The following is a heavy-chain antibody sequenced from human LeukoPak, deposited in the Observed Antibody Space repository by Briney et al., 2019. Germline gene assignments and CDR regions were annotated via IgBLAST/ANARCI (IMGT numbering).Heavy chain of an antibody. CDR1: GFIYSHYG. Sequence: GGSLRLPCAASGFIYSHYGMHWVHQAPGKGLECVAVIWSDGTNSFYAGSVKGRFTISRDNSQRTLFLQMNSLRVEDTAMYYCVRDAQRGFDYSNSLRYWGHGTLVTVSS. J-gene: IGHJ4*01. V-gene: IGHV3-33*08. CDR2: IWSDGTNS. D-gene: IGHD4-11*01. CDR3: VRDAQRGFDYSNSLRY.